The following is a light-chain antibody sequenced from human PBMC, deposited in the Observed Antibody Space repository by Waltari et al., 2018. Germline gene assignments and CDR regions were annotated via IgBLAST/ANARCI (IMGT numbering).Light chain of an antibody. CDR1: NIGSYS. Sequence: SYVLTQPPSVSVAPGETASITCGGDNIGSYSVHWYQQKPGNAPLLIIFYVSDRPSGCPGGYSGSNSGNTASLTITSVEAGEEARYYGHVWHAHGDPGVFGTGTEVTVL. V-gene: IGLV3-21*04. CDR3: HVWHAHGDPGV. CDR2: YVS. J-gene: IGLJ1*01.